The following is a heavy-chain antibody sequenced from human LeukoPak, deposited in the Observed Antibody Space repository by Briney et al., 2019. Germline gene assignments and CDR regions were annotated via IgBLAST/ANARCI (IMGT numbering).Heavy chain of an antibody. CDR2: MNPNSGNT. CDR1: GGTFSSYA. CDR3: ARGTCYYDSTGGNWFDP. J-gene: IGHJ5*02. D-gene: IGHD3-22*01. V-gene: IGHV1-8*02. Sequence: ASVKVSCKASGGTFSSYAISWVRQATGQGLEWMGWMNPNSGNTGYAQKFQGRVTMTRNTSISTAYMELSSLRSEDTAVYYCARGTCYYDSTGGNWFDPWGQGTLVTVSS.